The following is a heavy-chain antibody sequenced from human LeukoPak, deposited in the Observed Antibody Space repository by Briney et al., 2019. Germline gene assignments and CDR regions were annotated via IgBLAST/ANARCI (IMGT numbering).Heavy chain of an antibody. V-gene: IGHV3-53*01. Sequence: GGSLRLSCAASGFTVSSTYMSWVRQAPGKGLEWVSVIYSGGNIYYIDSVKGRFTISRDTSKNTLYLQMNSLRAEDTAVYYCALGAAGSPFDYWGQGTLVTVSS. D-gene: IGHD6-13*01. J-gene: IGHJ4*02. CDR3: ALGAAGSPFDY. CDR1: GFTVSSTY. CDR2: IYSGGNI.